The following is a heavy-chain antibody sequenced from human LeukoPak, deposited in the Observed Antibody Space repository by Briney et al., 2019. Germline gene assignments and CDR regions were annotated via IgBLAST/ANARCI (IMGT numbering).Heavy chain of an antibody. D-gene: IGHD2-21*02. J-gene: IGHJ6*02. Sequence: KPSETLSLTCTVSGGSISSYYWCWIRQPPGKGLEWIGYIYYSGSTNYNPSLKSRVTISVDTSKNQFSLKLSSVTAADTAVYYCASRVRAYCGGDCYLYGMDVWGQGTTVTVSS. CDR1: GGSISSYY. CDR3: ASRVRAYCGGDCYLYGMDV. CDR2: IYYSGST. V-gene: IGHV4-59*01.